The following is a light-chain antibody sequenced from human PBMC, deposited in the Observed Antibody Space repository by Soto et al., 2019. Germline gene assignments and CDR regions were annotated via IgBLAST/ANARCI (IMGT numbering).Light chain of an antibody. CDR1: SRDVGGYNY. CDR2: EVT. CDR3: SSYAASNNFYFV. V-gene: IGLV2-8*01. J-gene: IGLJ3*02. Sequence: QSALTQPPSASGSPGQSVTISCTGTSRDVGGYNYVSWYQQYQGRAPKLMIYEVTKRPSGVPDRFSGSKSGNTASLTVSGLQAEDEADYYCSSYAASNNFYFVFGGGTKLTV.